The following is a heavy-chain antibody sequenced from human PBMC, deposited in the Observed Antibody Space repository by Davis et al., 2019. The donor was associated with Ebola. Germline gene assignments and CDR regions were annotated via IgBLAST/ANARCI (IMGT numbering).Heavy chain of an antibody. CDR1: GFTFSNHG. Sequence: GESLKISCEGPGFTFSNHGMHWVRQAPGKGLEWVAVVAYDVVTTYYADSVRGRFTISRDNSRNTVYLEMDSLRPENTAVYYCAKEEGMRRRWMAHFDYWGRGTQVTVSS. V-gene: IGHV3-30*18. CDR2: VAYDVVTT. J-gene: IGHJ4*02. D-gene: IGHD5-12*01. CDR3: AKEEGMRRRWMAHFDY.